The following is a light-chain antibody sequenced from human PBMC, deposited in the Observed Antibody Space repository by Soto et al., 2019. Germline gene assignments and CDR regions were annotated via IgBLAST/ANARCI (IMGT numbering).Light chain of an antibody. CDR2: DAS. CDR3: QQYNSYSQT. J-gene: IGKJ1*01. V-gene: IGKV1-5*01. Sequence: QSPSTLSASVGDRVTITCXASQSISSWLAWYQQKPGKAPKLLIYDASSLESGVPSRFSGSGSGTEFTLTISSLQPDDFATYYCQQYNSYSQTFGQGTKVEIK. CDR1: QSISSW.